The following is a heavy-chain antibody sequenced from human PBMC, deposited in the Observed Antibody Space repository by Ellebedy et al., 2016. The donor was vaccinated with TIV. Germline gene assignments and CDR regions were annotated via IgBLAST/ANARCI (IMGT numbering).Heavy chain of an antibody. CDR1: RYTFTSYD. J-gene: IGHJ6*03. V-gene: IGHV1-8*01. D-gene: IGHD6-13*01. CDR3: ARLYSSSWYRTYYYYMDV. CDR2: MNPNSGNT. Sequence: ASVKVSXKASRYTFTSYDINWVRQATGQGLEWMGWMNPNSGNTGYAQKFQGRVTMTRHTSISTAYMELSSLRSEDTAVYYCARLYSSSWYRTYYYYMDVWGKGTTVTVSS.